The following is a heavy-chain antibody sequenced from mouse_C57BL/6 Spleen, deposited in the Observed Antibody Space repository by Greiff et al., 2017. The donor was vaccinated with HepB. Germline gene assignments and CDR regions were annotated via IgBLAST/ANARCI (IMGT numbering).Heavy chain of an antibody. D-gene: IGHD3-2*02. CDR2: IDPETGGT. J-gene: IGHJ4*01. V-gene: IGHV1-15*01. Sequence: VQLQQSGAELVRPGASVTLSCKASGYTFTDYEMHWVKQTPVHGLEWIGAIDPETGGTAYNQKFKGKAILTADKSSSTAYMELRSLTSEDSAVYYCTIDSSGYYAMDYWGQGTSVTVSS. CDR3: TIDSSGYYAMDY. CDR1: GYTFTDYE.